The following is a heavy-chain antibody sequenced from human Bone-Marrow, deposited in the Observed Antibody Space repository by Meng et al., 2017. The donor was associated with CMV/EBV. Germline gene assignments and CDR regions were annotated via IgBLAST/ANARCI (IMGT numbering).Heavy chain of an antibody. V-gene: IGHV5-51*01. D-gene: IGHD5-12*01. J-gene: IGHJ4*02. CDR3: AKLGRLRFLDD. CDR2: IYPGDSDT. CDR1: GYSFTSYW. Sequence: GESLKISCKGSGYSFTSYWIGWVRQIPGKVLEWMGIIYPGDSDTRYSPSFQGQVTISAVKSISTAYLQWISLKASDSAMYCCAKLGRLRFLDDWGQGTLVTVSS.